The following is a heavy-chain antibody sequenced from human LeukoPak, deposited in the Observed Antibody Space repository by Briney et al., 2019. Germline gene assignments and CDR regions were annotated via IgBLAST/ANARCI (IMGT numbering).Heavy chain of an antibody. Sequence: GASVKVFCKASGGTFSSYAISWVRQAPGQGLEWMGGIIPIFGTANYAQKFQGRVTITADKSTSTAYMELSSLRSEDTAVYYCASDTIAVAGEGAFDIWGQGTMVTVSS. CDR2: IIPIFGTA. J-gene: IGHJ3*02. CDR3: ASDTIAVAGEGAFDI. D-gene: IGHD6-19*01. CDR1: GGTFSSYA. V-gene: IGHV1-69*06.